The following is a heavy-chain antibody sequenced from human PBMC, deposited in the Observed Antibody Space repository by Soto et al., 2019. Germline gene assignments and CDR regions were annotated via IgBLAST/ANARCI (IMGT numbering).Heavy chain of an antibody. CDR3: ARDYYYDSSGYWGWFDP. V-gene: IGHV1-69*02. CDR2: IIPILGIA. CDR1: GGTFSSYT. J-gene: IGHJ5*02. Sequence: QVQLVQSGAEVKKPGSSVKVSCKASGGTFSSYTISWVRQAPGQGLEWMGRIIPILGIANYAPKFQGRVTITADNSTGTAYMELSSLRSEDTAVYYGARDYYYDSSGYWGWFDPWGQGTLVTVSS. D-gene: IGHD3-22*01.